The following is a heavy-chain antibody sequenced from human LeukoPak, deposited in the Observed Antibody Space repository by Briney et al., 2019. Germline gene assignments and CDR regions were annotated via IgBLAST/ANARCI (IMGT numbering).Heavy chain of an antibody. V-gene: IGHV3-66*01. Sequence: PGGSLRLSCAASGFTVSSNYMSWVRQAPGKGLEWVSVIYSGGSTYYADSVKGRFTISRDNSKNTLYLQMNSLRAEDTAVYYCAKDVVVVPAAFDYWGQGTLVTVSS. CDR3: AKDVVVVPAAFDY. CDR1: GFTVSSNY. D-gene: IGHD2-2*01. CDR2: IYSGGST. J-gene: IGHJ4*02.